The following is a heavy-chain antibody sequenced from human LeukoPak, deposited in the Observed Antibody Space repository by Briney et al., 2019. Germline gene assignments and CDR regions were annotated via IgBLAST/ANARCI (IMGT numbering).Heavy chain of an antibody. D-gene: IGHD1-26*01. J-gene: IGHJ3*02. CDR1: GFPFSSYY. CDR3: ATGATSGSEAFDI. V-gene: IGHV3-21*01. Sequence: GGSLRLSCAASGFPFSSYYVNWVRQAPGKGLEWVSCISSRSTYIFYSDSVRGRFAISRDDARNSLHLQLNSLRAEDTAVYYCATGATSGSEAFDIWGQGTMVTVSS. CDR2: ISSRSTYI.